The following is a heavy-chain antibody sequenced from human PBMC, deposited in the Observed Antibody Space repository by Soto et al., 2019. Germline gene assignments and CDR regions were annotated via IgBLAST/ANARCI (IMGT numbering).Heavy chain of an antibody. CDR1: EFTFSSYA. J-gene: IGHJ1*01. V-gene: IGHV3-23*01. Sequence: EVQLLESGGGLVQPGGSLKLSCAASEFTFSSYAMSWVRQAPGKGLEWVSGISGTGRVTNYAESVKGRFTISRDNPKSTLFLQMNSLRPEDTVVYYWGKDVHYDTVTGIAYFHHWGQGTLVTVSS. CDR2: ISGTGRVT. D-gene: IGHD2-21*02. CDR3: GKDVHYDTVTGIAYFHH.